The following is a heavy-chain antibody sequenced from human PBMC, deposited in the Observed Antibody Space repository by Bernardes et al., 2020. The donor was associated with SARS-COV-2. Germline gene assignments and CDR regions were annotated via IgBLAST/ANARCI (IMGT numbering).Heavy chain of an antibody. CDR1: GGSISSYY. V-gene: IGHV4-4*07. CDR3: ARDPRFGEGGGYDR. J-gene: IGHJ4*02. D-gene: IGHD5-12*01. CDR2: IYTSGNT. Sequence: SETLSLTCTVSGGSISSYYWVWIRQPAGKGLEWIGRIYTSGNTNYNPSLTSRVTISVDTSKNQFSLKLSSVTAADTAVYYCARDPRFGEGGGYDRWGQGTLVTVSS.